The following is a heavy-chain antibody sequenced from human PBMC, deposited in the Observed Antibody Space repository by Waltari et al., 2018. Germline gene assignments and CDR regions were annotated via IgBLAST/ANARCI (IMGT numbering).Heavy chain of an antibody. Sequence: QVLPQQWGAGLLKPSETLSLTCVVYGGSSSEDYWNWIRQPPGEGLAWIGEIQPGGGTAYNPSLRSRVTISVETPKNQFSRRLTSVTAADTAVYDCVRGPDRAKQGYWGQGTLVSVSS. D-gene: IGHD3-22*01. CDR3: VRGPDRAKQGY. CDR1: GGSSSEDY. J-gene: IGHJ4*02. CDR2: IQPGGGT. V-gene: IGHV4-34*01.